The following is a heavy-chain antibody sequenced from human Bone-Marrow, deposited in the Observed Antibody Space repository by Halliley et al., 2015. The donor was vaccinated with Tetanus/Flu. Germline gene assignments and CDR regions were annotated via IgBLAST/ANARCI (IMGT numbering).Heavy chain of an antibody. Sequence: SLRLSCAASGFTFTIYTMHWVRQAPGKGLEWVSAIGASGAYAFYADSLKGQFTVSRDNAKNSLYLQMNSLRGEDTAVYYCAADPPGGNRPFHHWGQGTLVTVSS. D-gene: IGHD2-15*01. J-gene: IGHJ1*01. CDR1: GFTFTIYT. CDR3: AADPPGGNRPFHH. V-gene: IGHV3-21*01. CDR2: IGASGAYA.